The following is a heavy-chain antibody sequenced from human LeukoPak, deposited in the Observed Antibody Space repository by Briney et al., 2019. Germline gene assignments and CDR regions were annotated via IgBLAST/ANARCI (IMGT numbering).Heavy chain of an antibody. D-gene: IGHD6-13*01. Sequence: PGGSLRLSCAASGFTFSNYGMSWVRQAPGKGLEWVSSIGGSGGDTFYADSVKGRFTISRDNAKNSLYLQMNSLRAEDTAVYYCARDFPEYSSSWYGPYYYYMDVWGKGTTVTVSS. CDR1: GFTFSNYG. J-gene: IGHJ6*03. CDR3: ARDFPEYSSSWYGPYYYYMDV. CDR2: IGGSGGDT. V-gene: IGHV3-21*01.